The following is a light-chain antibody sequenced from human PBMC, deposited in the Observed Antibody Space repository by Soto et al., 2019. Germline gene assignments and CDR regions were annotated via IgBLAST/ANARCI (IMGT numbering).Light chain of an antibody. Sequence: AIRMTQSPSSFSASTGDRVTITCRASQGISSYLAWYQQKPGKAPKLLIYAASTLQSGVPSRFSGSGSGTDFNLTISCLQSEDFATSYCQQYYSYPFTFGPGTKVDIK. CDR2: AAS. CDR1: QGISSY. J-gene: IGKJ3*01. CDR3: QQYYSYPFT. V-gene: IGKV1-8*01.